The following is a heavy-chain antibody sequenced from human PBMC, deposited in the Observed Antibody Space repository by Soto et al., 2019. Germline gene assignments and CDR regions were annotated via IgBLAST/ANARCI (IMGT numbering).Heavy chain of an antibody. CDR1: GGSISSYY. V-gene: IGHV4-59*08. J-gene: IGHJ4*02. CDR3: ARQPSLLSAYYFDY. Sequence: SETLSLTCTVSGGSISSYYWSWIRQPPGKGLEWIGYIYYSGSTNYNPPLKSRVTISVDTSKNQFSLKLSSVTAADTAVYYCARQPSLLSAYYFDYWGQGTLVTVSS. CDR2: IYYSGST. D-gene: IGHD2-21*01.